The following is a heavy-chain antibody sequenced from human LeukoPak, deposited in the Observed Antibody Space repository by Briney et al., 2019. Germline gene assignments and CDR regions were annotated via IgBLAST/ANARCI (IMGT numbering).Heavy chain of an antibody. Sequence: ASVKVSCKASGYTFTDYFIHWVRQAPGQGLEGMGWINPNSGGTNYAQNFQGRVTVTRDTSISTAYMELSSLRSDDTAVYHCARGGDMDVWGKGTTVTVSS. CDR2: INPNSGGT. J-gene: IGHJ6*03. CDR3: ARGGDMDV. D-gene: IGHD3-10*01. V-gene: IGHV1-2*02. CDR1: GYTFTDYF.